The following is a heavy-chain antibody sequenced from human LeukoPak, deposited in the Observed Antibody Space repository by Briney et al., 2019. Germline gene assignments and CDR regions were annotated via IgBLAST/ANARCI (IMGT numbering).Heavy chain of an antibody. V-gene: IGHV4-61*02. J-gene: IGHJ4*02. D-gene: IGHD4-11*01. CDR2: IYTSGST. CDR3: ASHTVTTGGFDY. CDR1: GGSISSSSYY. Sequence: SETLSLTCTVSGGSISSSSYYWSWIRQPAGKGLEWIGRIYTSGSTNYNPSLKSRVTMSVDTSKNQFSLKLSSVTAADTAVYYCASHTVTTGGFDYWGQGTLVTVSS.